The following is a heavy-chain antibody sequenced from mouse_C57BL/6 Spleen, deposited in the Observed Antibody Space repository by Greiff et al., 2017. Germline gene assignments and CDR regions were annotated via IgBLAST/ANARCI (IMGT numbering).Heavy chain of an antibody. Sequence: QVQLKESGAELVRPGASVTLSCKASGYTFTDYEMHWVKQTPVHGLEWIGAIDPETGGTAYNQKFKGKAILTADKSSSTAYMELRSLTSEDSAVYYCTIITTVVATDWYFDVWGTGTTVTVSS. CDR1: GYTFTDYE. D-gene: IGHD1-1*01. J-gene: IGHJ1*03. CDR2: IDPETGGT. V-gene: IGHV1-15*01. CDR3: TIITTVVATDWYFDV.